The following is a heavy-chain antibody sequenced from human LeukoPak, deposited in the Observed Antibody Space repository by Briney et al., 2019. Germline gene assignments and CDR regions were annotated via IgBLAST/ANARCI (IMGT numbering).Heavy chain of an antibody. D-gene: IGHD3-10*01. J-gene: IGHJ4*02. V-gene: IGHV3-11*05. CDR3: ARGIIYLDY. Sequence: GGSLRLSCAASGFSFSDHYMSWIRQAPGKGLEWVSYISSSRSFTNYADSVKGRSTISRDTAKNSLYLQMNSLRAEDTAVYYCARGIIYLDYWGQGTLVTVSS. CDR1: GFSFSDHY. CDR2: ISSSRSFT.